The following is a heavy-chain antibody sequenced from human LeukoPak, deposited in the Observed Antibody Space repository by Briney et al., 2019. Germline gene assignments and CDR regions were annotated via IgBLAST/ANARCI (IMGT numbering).Heavy chain of an antibody. CDR3: ARGAGRGGSDY. CDR2: INLDGSEK. Sequence: PGGSLRLSCAASEFTFRNHWMSWARQAPGKGLEWVAYINLDGSEKSYVDSVKGRFTISRDNDKNSLYLQMNSLRAEDTAVYYCARGAGRGGSDYWGQGTLVTVSS. CDR1: EFTFRNHW. V-gene: IGHV3-7*01. J-gene: IGHJ4*02. D-gene: IGHD3-16*01.